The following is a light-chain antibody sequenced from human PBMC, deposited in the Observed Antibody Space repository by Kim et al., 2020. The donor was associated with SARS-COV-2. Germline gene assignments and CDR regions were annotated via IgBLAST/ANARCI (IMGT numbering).Light chain of an antibody. V-gene: IGLV2-23*02. J-gene: IGLJ1*01. CDR1: SSDVGSYDF. Sequence: QSALTQPASVSGSPGQSITISCTGSSSDVGSYDFVSWYQQHPGEAPELMIYEVSKRPSGVSNRFSGSKSGNTASLTISGLQAEDEADYYCCSYAGSSAFHVFGTGTKVTVL. CDR2: EVS. CDR3: CSYAGSSAFHV.